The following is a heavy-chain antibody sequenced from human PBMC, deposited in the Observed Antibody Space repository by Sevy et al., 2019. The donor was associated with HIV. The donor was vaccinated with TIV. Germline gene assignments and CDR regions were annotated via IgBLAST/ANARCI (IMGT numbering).Heavy chain of an antibody. CDR2: ITYEGEKK. J-gene: IGHJ6*01. CDR1: GFSFSSYG. V-gene: IGHV3-30*18. CDR3: AKTLEKWSPDGMDT. Sequence: GGSLRLSCAAAGFSFSSYGMHWVRQAPGKGPEWLAVITYEGEKKYYADSVQGRFSVSRDNSQNILYLQMNSVRPEDTAVYSCAKTLEKWSPDGMDTWGQGTTVTVSS. D-gene: IGHD2-15*01.